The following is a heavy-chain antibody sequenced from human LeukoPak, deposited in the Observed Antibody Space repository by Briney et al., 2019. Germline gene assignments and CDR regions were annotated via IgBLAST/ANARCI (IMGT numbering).Heavy chain of an antibody. Sequence: SVKVSCKTSGGTFRNYGFTWVRQATGQGLEWMGGIIPIFGTGKYAQKFQGRVTIIADEFTSTAYMELSSLRSEDTAVYYCASRYCSGGSCFSRDYYYYYMDVWGKGTTVTVSS. V-gene: IGHV1-69*13. D-gene: IGHD2-15*01. CDR2: IIPIFGTG. CDR3: ASRYCSGGSCFSRDYYYYYMDV. CDR1: GGTFRNYG. J-gene: IGHJ6*03.